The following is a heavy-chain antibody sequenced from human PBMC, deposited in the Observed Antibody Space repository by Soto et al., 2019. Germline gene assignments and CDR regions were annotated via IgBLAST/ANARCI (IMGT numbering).Heavy chain of an antibody. D-gene: IGHD3-22*01. V-gene: IGHV1-58*02. Sequence: SVKVSCKASGFTFTSSAMQLVRQARGQRLEWIGWIVVGSGNTNYAQKFQDRVTMTRDTSTSTAYMELRSLRSDDTAVYYCASGGETYYYDSSGYRTLPYYYYGMDVWGQGTTVTVSS. J-gene: IGHJ6*02. CDR1: GFTFTSSA. CDR3: ASGGETYYYDSSGYRTLPYYYYGMDV. CDR2: IVVGSGNT.